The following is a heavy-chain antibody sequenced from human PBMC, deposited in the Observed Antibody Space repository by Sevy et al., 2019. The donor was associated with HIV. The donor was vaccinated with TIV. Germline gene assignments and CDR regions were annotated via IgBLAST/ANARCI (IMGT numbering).Heavy chain of an antibody. CDR3: ARYYYDSSGYYPFDY. J-gene: IGHJ4*02. CDR2: INPNSGGT. V-gene: IGHV1-2*02. Sequence: ASVKVSCKASGYTFTGYYMHWVRQAPGQGLEWMGWINPNSGGTNYAQKFQGRVTMTRDTSNSTAYMELSRLRSDDTAVYYCARYYYDSSGYYPFDYWGQGTLVTVSS. D-gene: IGHD3-22*01. CDR1: GYTFTGYY.